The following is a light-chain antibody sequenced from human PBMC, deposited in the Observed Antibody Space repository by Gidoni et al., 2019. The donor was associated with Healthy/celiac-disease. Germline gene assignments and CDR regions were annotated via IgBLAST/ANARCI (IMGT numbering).Light chain of an antibody. CDR1: QSISSY. CDR2: AAS. Sequence: IQLSQSTPSLSAPVGDRVTITCPASQSISSYLNWYQQKPGKAPKLLFYAASSLQSGVPSRCSGSGSRTDFTLTISSLQPEDVATYCCQQSYSTPRFGPGTKVDIK. CDR3: QQSYSTPR. V-gene: IGKV1-39*01. J-gene: IGKJ3*01.